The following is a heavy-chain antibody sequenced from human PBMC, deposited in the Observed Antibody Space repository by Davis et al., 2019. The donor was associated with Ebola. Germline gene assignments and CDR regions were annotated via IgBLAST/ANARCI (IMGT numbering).Heavy chain of an antibody. D-gene: IGHD2-15*01. V-gene: IGHV1-46*01. CDR3: ARDGTYCSGGSCLLNWFDP. J-gene: IGHJ5*02. Sequence: AASVKVSCKASGYTFTSYYMHWVRQAPGQGLEWMGIINPSGGSTSYAQKFQGRVTMTRDTSTSTVYMELSSLRSEDTAVYYCARDGTYCSGGSCLLNWFDPWGQGTLVTVSS. CDR1: GYTFTSYY. CDR2: INPSGGST.